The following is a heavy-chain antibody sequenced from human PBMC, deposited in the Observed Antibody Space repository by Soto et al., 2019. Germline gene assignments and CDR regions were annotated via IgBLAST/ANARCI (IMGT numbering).Heavy chain of an antibody. Sequence: SETLSLTCPFSGDSVTSHYLTWIRQSPEKGLEWIGYMHYTGFSLYNPSLKSRLTISLDGSKNQFSMQLTSVTAADAAVYFCARQMRGPIPYFGWLSPLTSWGQGTQVTVSS. V-gene: IGHV4-59*08. CDR3: ARQMRGPIPYFGWLSPLTS. D-gene: IGHD3-9*01. J-gene: IGHJ5*02. CDR2: MHYTGFS. CDR1: GDSVTSHY.